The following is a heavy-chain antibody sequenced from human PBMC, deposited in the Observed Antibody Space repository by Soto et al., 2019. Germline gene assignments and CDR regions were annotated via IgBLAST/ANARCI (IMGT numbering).Heavy chain of an antibody. CDR3: ARGSGNYYSGRYFDS. Sequence: PSETLALTCTVSDGSLSIGNFYWSWIRQPPGKGPELIGYIYYTGSTYYNPSLKSRVSISLDTSKNQFSLKLTSVTAADTAVYFCARGSGNYYSGRYFDSWGQGTLVTVSS. V-gene: IGHV4-30-4*01. J-gene: IGHJ4*02. CDR1: DGSLSIGNFY. CDR2: IYYTGST. D-gene: IGHD1-26*01.